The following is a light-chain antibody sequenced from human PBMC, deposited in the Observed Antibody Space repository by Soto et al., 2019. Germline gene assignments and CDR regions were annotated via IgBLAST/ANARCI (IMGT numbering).Light chain of an antibody. CDR2: EVG. J-gene: IGLJ2*01. V-gene: IGLV2-14*01. Sequence: QSALTQPASVSGSPGQSIAISCTGTSSDVVTYKYVSWYQQHPGKAPKLMIYEVGIRPSGVSDRFSGSKSGNTASLTISGLRPEDEAYYYCCSYAGSTTRVVFGGGTKLTVL. CDR1: SSDVVTYKY. CDR3: CSYAGSTTRVV.